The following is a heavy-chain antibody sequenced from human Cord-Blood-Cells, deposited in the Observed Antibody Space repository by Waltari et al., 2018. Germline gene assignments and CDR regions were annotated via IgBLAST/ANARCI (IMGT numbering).Heavy chain of an antibody. CDR1: GKTRPEFS. V-gene: IGHV1-24*01. Sequence: QTVVSGAAAKNPDASEKVLCAVSGKTRPEFSIHLFRQRPGKGLEWTGGYDPEDGETIYAQKVQGSVTMTEDTSTDTAYMERSSLQSEDTAVYYCATDALTKRDSSGYYYWGQGTLVTVSS. CDR2: YDPEDGET. CDR3: ATDALTKRDSSGYYY. J-gene: IGHJ4*02. D-gene: IGHD3-22*01.